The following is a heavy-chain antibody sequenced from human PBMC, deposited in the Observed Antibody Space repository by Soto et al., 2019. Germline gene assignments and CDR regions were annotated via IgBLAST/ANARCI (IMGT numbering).Heavy chain of an antibody. V-gene: IGHV3-21*01. CDR2: ISSKSAYI. J-gene: IGHJ4*02. D-gene: IGHD2-2*01. Sequence: EVLLVESGGGLVKPGGSLKLSCAASGFDFNSHTMSWVRQAPGKGLEWVSTISSKSAYIYYADSLKGRFTVSRDNAETSLYLHMTSLTVDDTAVYYCAKVGRYFPESTESDWGQGTLVRLL. CDR3: AKVGRYFPESTESD. CDR1: GFDFNSHT.